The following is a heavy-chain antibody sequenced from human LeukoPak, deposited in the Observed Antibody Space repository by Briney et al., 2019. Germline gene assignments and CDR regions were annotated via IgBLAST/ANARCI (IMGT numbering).Heavy chain of an antibody. CDR3: AKDRRGSYTFDY. V-gene: IGHV3-30*18. D-gene: IGHD1-26*01. Sequence: PGRSLRFSCAASGFTFSSYGMHWVRQAPGKGLEWVAVISYDGSNKYYADSVKGRFTISRDNSKNTLYLQMNSLRAEDTAVYYCAKDRRGSYTFDYWGQGTLVTVSS. J-gene: IGHJ4*02. CDR1: GFTFSSYG. CDR2: ISYDGSNK.